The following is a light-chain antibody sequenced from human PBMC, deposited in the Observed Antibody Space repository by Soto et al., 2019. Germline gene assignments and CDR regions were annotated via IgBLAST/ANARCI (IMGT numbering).Light chain of an antibody. CDR2: GAS. CDR3: QQYDNRPHT. CDR1: QSVSSY. J-gene: IGKJ4*01. V-gene: IGKV3-15*01. Sequence: EIALTQSPFALSVSQGERATLSCWASQSVSSYLAWYQQKPGQAPRLLIYGASTGATGIPARFSGSGSGTEFILTISSLQAEDITVYYCQQYDNRPHTFGGGTKVDIK.